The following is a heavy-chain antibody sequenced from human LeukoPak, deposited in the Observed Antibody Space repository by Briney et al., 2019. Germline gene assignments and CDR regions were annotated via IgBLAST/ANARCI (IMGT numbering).Heavy chain of an antibody. D-gene: IGHD3-16*02. J-gene: IGHJ4*02. CDR3: ARNRFRTFHFDY. Sequence: PGGSLRLSCAASGFTFSSYSMNWVRQAPGKGLEWVSSISSSSSYIYYADSVKGRFTISRDNAKNSLYLQMNSLRAEDTAVYYCARNRFRTFHFDYWGQGTLVTVSS. CDR2: ISSSSSYI. CDR1: GFTFSSYS. V-gene: IGHV3-21*01.